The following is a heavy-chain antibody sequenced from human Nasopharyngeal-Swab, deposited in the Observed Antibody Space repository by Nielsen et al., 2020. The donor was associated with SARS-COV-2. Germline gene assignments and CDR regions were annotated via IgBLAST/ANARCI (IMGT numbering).Heavy chain of an antibody. Sequence: SEILSLTCTVSGGSISSYYWSWIRQFPGKGLEWIGYIYYSGSTNYNPSLKSRVTISVDTSKNQFSLKLNSVTAADTAVYYCARSSGGYSYGVPYYFDYWGQGTLVTVSS. CDR3: ARSSGGYSYGVPYYFDY. D-gene: IGHD5-18*01. CDR2: IYYSGST. J-gene: IGHJ4*02. V-gene: IGHV4-59*13. CDR1: GGSISSYY.